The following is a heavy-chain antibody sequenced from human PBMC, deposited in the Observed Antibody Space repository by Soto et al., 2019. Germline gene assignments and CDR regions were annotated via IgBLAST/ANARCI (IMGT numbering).Heavy chain of an antibody. CDR1: LGSITGYY. J-gene: IGHJ4*02. CDR2: SYYTGAT. Sequence: NPSETLSLTCTVTLGSITGYYCSSIRQSPGKGLESIGCSYYTGATNYTPSLKSQVTISVVTSKNQFSLTLSSATAADTAVYYCARERTPRTGFDYWGQGTLVTAPQ. CDR3: ARERTPRTGFDY. V-gene: IGHV4-59*01. D-gene: IGHD7-27*01.